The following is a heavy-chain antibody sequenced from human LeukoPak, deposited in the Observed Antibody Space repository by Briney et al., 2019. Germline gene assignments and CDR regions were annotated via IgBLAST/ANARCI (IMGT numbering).Heavy chain of an antibody. CDR2: ISGSGGST. J-gene: IGHJ4*02. Sequence: GGSLRLSCAVSGLTVSNVWMNWVRQAPGKGLEWVSAISGSGGSTYYADSVKGRFTISRDNSKNTLYLQMNSLRAEDTAVYYCAKHSSGWYEIDYWGQGTLVTVSS. V-gene: IGHV3-23*01. D-gene: IGHD6-19*01. CDR3: AKHSSGWYEIDY. CDR1: GLTVSNVW.